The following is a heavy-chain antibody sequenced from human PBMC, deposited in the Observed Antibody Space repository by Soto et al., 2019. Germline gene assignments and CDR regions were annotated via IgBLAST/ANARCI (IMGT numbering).Heavy chain of an antibody. CDR3: ARRIAAAGTSWFDP. CDR2: IYHSGST. Sequence: TLSLTCTVSGGSISSGDYYWSWFRQTPGKGLEWIGYIYHSGSTYYNPSLKSRVTISVDRSKTQFSLKLSSVTAADTAVYYCARRIAAAGTSWFDPWGQGTLVTVSS. D-gene: IGHD6-13*01. CDR1: GGSISSGDYY. J-gene: IGHJ5*02. V-gene: IGHV4-30-2*01.